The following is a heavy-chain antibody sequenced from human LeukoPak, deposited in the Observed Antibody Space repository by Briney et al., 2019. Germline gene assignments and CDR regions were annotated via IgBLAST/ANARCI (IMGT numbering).Heavy chain of an antibody. CDR1: GFTVSNKY. Sequence: PGGSLRLSCAASGFTVSNKYMTWVRQAPGKGLEWVSLIYSDGRTYYADSVKGRCTISRDNSKNTLYLQMNSLRVEDTAVYYCARGLFLSGYLDAFDIWGQGTVVTVS. J-gene: IGHJ3*02. CDR3: ARGLFLSGYLDAFDI. CDR2: IYSDGRT. D-gene: IGHD3-22*01. V-gene: IGHV3-53*01.